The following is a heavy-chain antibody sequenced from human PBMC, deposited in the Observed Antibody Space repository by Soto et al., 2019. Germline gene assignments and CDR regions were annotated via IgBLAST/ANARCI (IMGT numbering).Heavy chain of an antibody. J-gene: IGHJ4*02. CDR2: INPNSGGT. Sequence: ASVKVSCKASGYTFTGYYMHWVRQAPGQGLEWMGWINPNSGGTNYAQKFQGWVTMTRDTSISTAYMELSRLRSDDTAVYYCARGGSGSYYNPLHFDYWGQGTLVTVSS. CDR1: GYTFTGYY. CDR3: ARGGSGSYYNPLHFDY. V-gene: IGHV1-2*04. D-gene: IGHD3-10*01.